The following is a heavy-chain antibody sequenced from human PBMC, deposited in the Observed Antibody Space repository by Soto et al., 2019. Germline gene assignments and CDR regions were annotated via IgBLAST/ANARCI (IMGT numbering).Heavy chain of an antibody. Sequence: QVELQESGPGLVKPSETLSLTCTVSSGSTSGPYRSWLRQPPGKPLEWIGYIDPLDLTNYNPSLKRRVTISGDKANRQFSLKLASLTAADTAVYYCATSHTRGIWYFALWGRGTLVTVSS. CDR2: IDPLDLT. D-gene: IGHD3-10*01. J-gene: IGHJ2*01. CDR1: SGSTSGPY. CDR3: ATSHTRGIWYFAL. V-gene: IGHV4-59*11.